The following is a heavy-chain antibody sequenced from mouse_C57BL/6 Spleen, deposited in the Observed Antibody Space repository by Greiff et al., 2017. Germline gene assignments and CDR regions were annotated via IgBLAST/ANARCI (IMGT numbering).Heavy chain of an antibody. CDR2: ISYDGSN. Sequence: EVKLQESGPGLVKPSQSLSLTCSVTGYSITSGYYWNWIRQFPGNKLEWMGYISYDGSNNYNPSLKNRISITRDTSKNQFFLKLNSVTTEDTATYYCARGDGYYGWYFDVWGTGTTVTVSS. CDR1: GYSITSGYY. D-gene: IGHD2-3*01. CDR3: ARGDGYYGWYFDV. V-gene: IGHV3-6*01. J-gene: IGHJ1*03.